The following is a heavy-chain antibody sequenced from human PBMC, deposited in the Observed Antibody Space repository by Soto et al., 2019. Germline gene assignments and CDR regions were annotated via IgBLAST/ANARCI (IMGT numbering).Heavy chain of an antibody. V-gene: IGHV3-33*01. Sequence: QVQLVESGGGVVQPGRSLRLSCVASGFTFSSYGMHWVRQAPGKGLEWVAVIWYDGSNKYYADSVKGRFTISRDNSKNTLYLQMNSLRAEDTAVYYCARENQIVVVPAAPYYFDYWGQGTLVTVSS. J-gene: IGHJ4*02. D-gene: IGHD2-2*01. CDR3: ARENQIVVVPAAPYYFDY. CDR1: GFTFSSYG. CDR2: IWYDGSNK.